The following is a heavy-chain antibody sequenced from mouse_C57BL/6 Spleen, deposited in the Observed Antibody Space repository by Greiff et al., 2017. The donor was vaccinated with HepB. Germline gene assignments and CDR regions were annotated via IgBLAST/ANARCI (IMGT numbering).Heavy chain of an antibody. V-gene: IGHV5-4*01. CDR2: ISDGGSYT. J-gene: IGHJ4*01. CDR3: ARDIWLRGAMDY. CDR1: GFTFSSYA. Sequence: EVQLVESGGGLVKPGGSLKLSCAASGFTFSSYAMSWVRQTPEKRLEWVATISDGGSYTYYPDNVKGRFTISRDNAKNNLYLQMSHLKSEDTAMYYCARDIWLRGAMDYWGQGTSVTVSS. D-gene: IGHD2-2*01.